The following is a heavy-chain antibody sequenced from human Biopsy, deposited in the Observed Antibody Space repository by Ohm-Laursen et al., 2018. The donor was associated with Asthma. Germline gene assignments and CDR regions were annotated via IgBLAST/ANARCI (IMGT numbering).Heavy chain of an antibody. V-gene: IGHV3-11*01. D-gene: IGHD3-16*01. Sequence: LTLSFAAPGFTFCDYSMSWIRQAPRKGPEWISYISSSGSSILYPDSVKGRFTLFRDNAKNSLHLQMNSLRAEDPAIYSCARDIAFGGVHDFWGQGTLVAVSS. J-gene: IGHJ4*02. CDR2: ISSSGSSI. CDR3: ARDIAFGGVHDF. CDR1: GFTFCDYS.